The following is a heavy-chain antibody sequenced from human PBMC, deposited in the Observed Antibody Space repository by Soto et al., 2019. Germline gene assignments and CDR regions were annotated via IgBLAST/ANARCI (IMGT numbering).Heavy chain of an antibody. CDR1: GFTFSDAW. CDR3: TTGGGY. J-gene: IGHJ4*02. V-gene: IGHV3-15*01. CDR2: MKSKNDGGTI. D-gene: IGHD3-16*01. Sequence: EVQLVESGGGLVKPGGSLRLACAASGFTFSDAWMSWVRQAPGKGLECVGRMKSKNDGGTIEYAAPVKGRFTISRDDLKNTLYVEMNSLKTEATAVYYCTTGGGYWGQGTMVTVSS.